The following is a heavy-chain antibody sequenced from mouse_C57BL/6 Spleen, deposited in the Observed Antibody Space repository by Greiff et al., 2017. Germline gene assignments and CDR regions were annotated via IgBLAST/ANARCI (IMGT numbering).Heavy chain of an antibody. CDR2: IDPEDGET. CDR3: ARITTVVADY. J-gene: IGHJ2*01. CDR1: GFNIKDYY. V-gene: IGHV14-2*01. D-gene: IGHD1-1*01. Sequence: EVNVVESGAELVKPGASVKLSCTASGFNIKDYYMHWVKQRTEQGLEWIGRIDPEDGETKYAPKFQGKATITADTSSNTAYLQLSSLTSEDTAFYYCARITTVVADYWGQGTTLTVSS.